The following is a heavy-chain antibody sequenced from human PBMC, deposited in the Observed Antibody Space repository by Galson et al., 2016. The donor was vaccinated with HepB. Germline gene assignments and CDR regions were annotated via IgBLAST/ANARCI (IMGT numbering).Heavy chain of an antibody. D-gene: IGHD6-19*01. CDR1: SGSFSAYF. CDR2: IHHSGTT. J-gene: IGHJ5*02. CDR3: ARGVHTSVPGDNWFDP. V-gene: IGHV4-34*01. Sequence: SETLSLTCAVNSGSFSAYFWSWIRQPPGKGLEWIGEIHHSGTTKYNPSLESRATISLDTSKNQLSLKLTSVTAADMSVYYCARGVHTSVPGDNWFDPWGQGTLVIVSS.